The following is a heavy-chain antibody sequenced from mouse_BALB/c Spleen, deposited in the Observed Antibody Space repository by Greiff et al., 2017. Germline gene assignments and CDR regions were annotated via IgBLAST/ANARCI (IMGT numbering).Heavy chain of an antibody. CDR2: INPSNGRT. CDR3: ARRDGPWFAY. J-gene: IGHJ3*01. D-gene: IGHD3-3*01. CDR1: GYTFTSYW. Sequence: QVQLQQSGAELVKPGASVKLSCKASGYTFTSYWMHWVKQRPGQGLEWIGEINPSNGRTNYNEKFKSKATLTVDKSSSTAYMQLSSLTSEDSAVYYCARRDGPWFAYWGQGTLVTVSA. V-gene: IGHV1S81*02.